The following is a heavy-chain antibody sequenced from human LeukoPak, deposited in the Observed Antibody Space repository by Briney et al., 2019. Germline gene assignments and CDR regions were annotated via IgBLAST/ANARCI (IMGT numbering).Heavy chain of an antibody. CDR2: IGTAGDT. D-gene: IGHD3-22*01. J-gene: IGHJ4*02. CDR3: ARGYYDSSGYYYFDY. V-gene: IGHV3-13*01. CDR1: GFTFSSYD. Sequence: PGGSLRLSCAASGFTFSSYDMHWVRQATGKGLEWVSAIGTAGDTYYPGSVKGRFTISRENAKNSLYLQMNSLRAGDTAVYYCARGYYDSSGYYYFDYWGQGTLSPSPQ.